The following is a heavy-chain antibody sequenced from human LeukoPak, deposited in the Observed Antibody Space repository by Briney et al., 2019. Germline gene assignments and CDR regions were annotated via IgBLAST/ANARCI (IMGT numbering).Heavy chain of an antibody. CDR3: ARDAESEGYFDY. Sequence: SVKVSCKASGGTSSSYAISWVRQAPGQGLEWMGRIIPILGIANYAQKFQGRVTITADKSTSTAYMELSSLRSEDTAVYYCARDAESEGYFDYWGQGTLVTVSS. CDR2: IIPILGIA. V-gene: IGHV1-69*04. D-gene: IGHD2/OR15-2a*01. CDR1: GGTSSSYA. J-gene: IGHJ4*02.